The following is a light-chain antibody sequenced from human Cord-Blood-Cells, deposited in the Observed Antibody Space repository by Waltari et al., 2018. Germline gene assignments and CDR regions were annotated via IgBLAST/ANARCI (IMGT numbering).Light chain of an antibody. V-gene: IGLV2-14*01. CDR2: DVS. CDR1: SSDVGGYTS. J-gene: IGLJ3*02. Sequence: QSALTQPASVSGSPGQSLTISYPGTSSDVGGYTSVSWYQQHPGKAPNLMIYDVSNRPSGVSNRFSGSKSGNTASLTISGLQAEDEADYYCSSYTSSSTRVFGGGTKLTVL. CDR3: SSYTSSSTRV.